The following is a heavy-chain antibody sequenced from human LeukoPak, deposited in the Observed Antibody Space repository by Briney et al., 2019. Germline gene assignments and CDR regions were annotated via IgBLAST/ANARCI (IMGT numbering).Heavy chain of an antibody. V-gene: IGHV1-3*01. CDR2: INAGNGNT. CDR3: ATVGAYCDFWSGYYTTYYYGMDV. J-gene: IGHJ6*02. D-gene: IGHD3-3*01. Sequence: VASVKVSCKASGYTFTSYAMHWVRQAPGQRLEWMGWINAGNGNTKYSQKFQGRVTITRDTSASTAYMELSSLRSEDTAVYYCATVGAYCDFWSGYYTTYYYGMDVWGQGTTVTVSS. CDR1: GYTFTSYA.